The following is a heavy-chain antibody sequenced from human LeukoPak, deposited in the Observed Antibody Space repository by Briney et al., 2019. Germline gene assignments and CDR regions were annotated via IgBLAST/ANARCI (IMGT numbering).Heavy chain of an antibody. V-gene: IGHV3-30*09. CDR2: ISYDGSNK. CDR3: ARDPLFFVTMVRGVIMADY. D-gene: IGHD3-10*01. Sequence: GRSLRLSCAASGFTFSSYAMHWVRQAPGKGLEWVAVISYDGSNKYYADSVKGRFAISRDNSKNTLYLQMNSLRAEDTAVYYCARDPLFFVTMVRGVIMADYWGQGTLVTVSS. J-gene: IGHJ4*02. CDR1: GFTFSSYA.